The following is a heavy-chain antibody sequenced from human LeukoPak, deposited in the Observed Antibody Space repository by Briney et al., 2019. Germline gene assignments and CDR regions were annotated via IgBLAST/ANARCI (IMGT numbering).Heavy chain of an antibody. CDR3: ARDLGPSSAIDY. Sequence: SETLSLTCAVSGGSISSGGYSWSWIRQPAGKGLEWIGRIYTSGSTNYNPSLKSRVTMSVDTSKNQFSLKLSSVTAADTAVYYCARDLGPSSAIDYWGQGTLVTVSS. CDR1: GGSISSGGYS. V-gene: IGHV4-61*02. J-gene: IGHJ4*02. CDR2: IYTSGST.